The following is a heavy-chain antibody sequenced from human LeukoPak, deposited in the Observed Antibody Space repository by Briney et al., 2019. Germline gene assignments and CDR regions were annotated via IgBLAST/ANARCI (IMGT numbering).Heavy chain of an antibody. V-gene: IGHV3-30*02. CDR1: GFTFSRYG. CDR2: IRYDGSNK. J-gene: IGHJ6*04. D-gene: IGHD6-13*01. Sequence: GXSLRLSCVASGFTFSRYGMHWVRQAPGKGVEWVAFIRYDGSNKYYADSVKGRFTISRDNTKNTLYLQMNSLRPDYTAVYYCAKDLGISRWSMHAWGKGTTVSVSP. CDR3: AKDLGISRWSMHA.